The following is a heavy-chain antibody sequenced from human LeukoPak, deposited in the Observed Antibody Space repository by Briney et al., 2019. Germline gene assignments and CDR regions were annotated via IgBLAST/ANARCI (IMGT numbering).Heavy chain of an antibody. CDR2: IKQDGSEK. J-gene: IGHJ4*02. V-gene: IGHV3-7*03. Sequence: GGSLRLSCAASGFTFSSYWMSWVLQPPGKGLEWVANIKQDGSEKYYPDSVKGRFTISRDNSKNTLYLQMNSLRAEDTAVYYCARGYSYGFDYWGQGTLVTVSS. CDR1: GFTFSSYW. D-gene: IGHD5-18*01. CDR3: ARGYSYGFDY.